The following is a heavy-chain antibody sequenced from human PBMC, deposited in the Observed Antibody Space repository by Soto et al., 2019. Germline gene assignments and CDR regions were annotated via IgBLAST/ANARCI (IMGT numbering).Heavy chain of an antibody. CDR3: ARDTRYYYDSSGPLEV. Sequence: PSETLSLTCTVSGGSISSYYWSWIRQPPGKGLEWIGYIYYSGSTNYNPSLKSRVTISVDTSKNQFSLKLSSVTAADTAVYYCARDTRYYYDSSGPLEVWGQRTKVTVSS. CDR1: GGSISSYY. CDR2: IYYSGST. D-gene: IGHD3-22*01. J-gene: IGHJ6*02. V-gene: IGHV4-59*01.